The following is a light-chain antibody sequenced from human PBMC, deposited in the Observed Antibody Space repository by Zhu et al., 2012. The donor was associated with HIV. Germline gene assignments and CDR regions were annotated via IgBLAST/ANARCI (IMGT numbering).Light chain of an antibody. J-gene: IGKJ4*01. CDR3: QHLTLYPT. Sequence: DIQLTRSPSLLSASVGDRVTITCRASQGISNHLAWYHQKPGKAPKLLIYGASVLQSGVPSRFSGSGSGTEFTLTISSLQPEDFATYFCQHLTLYPTFGGGSKVEIK. V-gene: IGKV1-9*01. CDR2: GAS. CDR1: QGISNH.